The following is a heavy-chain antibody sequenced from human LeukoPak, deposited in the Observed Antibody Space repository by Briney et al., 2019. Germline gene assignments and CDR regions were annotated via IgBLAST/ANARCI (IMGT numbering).Heavy chain of an antibody. CDR3: TGPKRYFDWTW. CDR2: IRSKAYGGTT. Sequence: HAGGSLRLSCTASGFTFGDYAMSWFRQAPGKGLEWVGFIRSKAYGGTTEYAASVKGRFTISRDDSKSIAYLQMNSLKTEDTAVYYCTGPKRYFDWTWWGQGTLVTVSS. CDR1: GFTFGDYA. V-gene: IGHV3-49*03. D-gene: IGHD3-9*01. J-gene: IGHJ4*02.